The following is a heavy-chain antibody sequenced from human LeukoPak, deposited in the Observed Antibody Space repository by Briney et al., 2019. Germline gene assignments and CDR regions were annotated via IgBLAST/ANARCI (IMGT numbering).Heavy chain of an antibody. D-gene: IGHD5-12*01. CDR3: ARHLVYIGPCPDY. V-gene: IGHV5-51*01. J-gene: IGHJ4*02. CDR1: GYTFSNYW. CDR2: IYPGDSET. Sequence: GESLKISCKGSGYTFSNYWIGWVRQMPGKGLEWMGIIYPGDSETRYSPSFQDHVTVSADKSTGTAYLQWSSLKASDSAMYYCARHLVYIGPCPDYWGQGTLVTVSS.